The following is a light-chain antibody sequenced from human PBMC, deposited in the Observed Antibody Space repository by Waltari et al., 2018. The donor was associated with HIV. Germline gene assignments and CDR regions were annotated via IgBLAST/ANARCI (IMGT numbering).Light chain of an antibody. V-gene: IGLV2-11*01. CDR1: SSAIGYFSY. CDR3: CSYAGAYTYV. J-gene: IGLJ1*01. Sequence: QSALTQPRSVSGSPGQSVTISCTGTSSAIGYFSYVSWYQQFPGKAPKVIIYEVNQRPSGVPDRFTGSKSGITASLTISGLQGEDEADYYCCSYAGAYTYVFGTGTKVTVL. CDR2: EVN.